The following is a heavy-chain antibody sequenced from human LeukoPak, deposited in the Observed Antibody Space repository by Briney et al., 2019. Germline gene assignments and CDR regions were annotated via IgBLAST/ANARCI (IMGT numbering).Heavy chain of an antibody. V-gene: IGHV3-15*01. D-gene: IGHD6-13*01. CDR3: TTDIGYSSSWYYFDY. CDR2: IKSKTDGGTT. CDR1: GFTFSNAW. Sequence: GSLRLSCAASGFTFSNAWMSWVRQAPGKGLEWVGRIKSKTDGGTTDYAAPVKGRFTISRDDSKNTLYLQMNSLKTEDTAVYYCTTDIGYSSSWYYFDYWGQGTLVTVSS. J-gene: IGHJ4*02.